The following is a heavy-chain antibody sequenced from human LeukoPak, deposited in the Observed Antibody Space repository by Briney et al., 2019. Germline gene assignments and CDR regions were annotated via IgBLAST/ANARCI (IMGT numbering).Heavy chain of an antibody. CDR1: GITISNYW. V-gene: IGHV3-74*01. J-gene: IGHJ4*02. CDR2: TNSDGSRI. CDR3: ASSPVITRD. D-gene: IGHD3-22*01. Sequence: AGSLSLSCAASGITISNYWMLWVRQAPGKGLEWVSRTNSDGSRITYADCVKGRFTISRDNAKNTLYLQMNSLRVEDTAVYYCASSPVITRDWGQGTLVTVCS.